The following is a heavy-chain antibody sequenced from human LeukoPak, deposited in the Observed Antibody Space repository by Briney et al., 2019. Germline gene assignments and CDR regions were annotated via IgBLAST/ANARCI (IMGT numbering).Heavy chain of an antibody. CDR3: AKDWVPLDNWGYDY. D-gene: IGHD7-27*01. V-gene: IGHV3-23*01. CDR1: GFTFSSYA. CDR2: ISGSGGST. Sequence: QPGGSLRLSCAASGFTFSSYAMSWVRQAPGKGLEWVSAISGSGGSTYYADSVKGRFTISRDNSKDTLYLQMNSLRAEDTAVYYCAKDWVPLDNWGYDYWGQGTLVTVSS. J-gene: IGHJ4*02.